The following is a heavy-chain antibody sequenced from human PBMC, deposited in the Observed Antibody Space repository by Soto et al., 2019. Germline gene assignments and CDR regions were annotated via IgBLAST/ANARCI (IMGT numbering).Heavy chain of an antibody. Sequence: WASVKVSCKASGYTFTGYYMHWVRQAPGQGLEWMGWINPNSGGTNYAQKFQGRVTMTRDTSISTAYMELSRLRSDDTAVYYCARLYGSGTTVVYYYYYGMDVWGQGTTVTVSS. D-gene: IGHD3-10*01. CDR2: INPNSGGT. J-gene: IGHJ6*02. V-gene: IGHV1-2*02. CDR3: ARLYGSGTTVVYYYYYGMDV. CDR1: GYTFTGYY.